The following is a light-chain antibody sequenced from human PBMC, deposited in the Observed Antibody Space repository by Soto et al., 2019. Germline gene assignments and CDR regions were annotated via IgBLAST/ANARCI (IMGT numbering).Light chain of an antibody. Sequence: DIQMTQSPSSLSASVEGIVTITCRSSQSISNHLNWYQQKPGKAPKLLIFAASSLQSGVPSRFTGSRSGPDFTLTISSLQPEDFATYYCQQSYSSPQTFGQGTKVDIK. CDR1: QSISNH. CDR3: QQSYSSPQT. V-gene: IGKV1-39*01. CDR2: AAS. J-gene: IGKJ1*01.